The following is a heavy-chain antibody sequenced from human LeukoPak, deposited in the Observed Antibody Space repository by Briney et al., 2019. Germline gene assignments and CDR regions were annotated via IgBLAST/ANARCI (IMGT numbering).Heavy chain of an antibody. D-gene: IGHD3-22*01. J-gene: IGHJ3*02. CDR3: ARGPDSGYYLTAFDI. CDR2: IWYDGSNK. CDR1: GFTFSSYG. Sequence: GGSLRLSCAASGFTFSSYGIHWVRQAPGKGLEWVAVIWYDGSNKYYADSVKGRFTISRDNSKNALYLQMNSLRAGDTAVYYCARGPDSGYYLTAFDIWGQGTMVTVSS. V-gene: IGHV3-33*01.